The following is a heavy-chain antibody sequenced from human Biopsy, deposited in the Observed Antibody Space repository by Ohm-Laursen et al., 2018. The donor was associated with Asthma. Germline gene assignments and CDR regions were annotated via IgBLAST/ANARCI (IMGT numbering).Heavy chain of an antibody. CDR3: ARLSFNDSLDP. J-gene: IGHJ5*02. V-gene: IGHV4-39*01. Sequence: GTLSLTCTVSGGSISSSSYYWGWIRQPPGKGLEWIGSIYYSGSTYYNPSLKSRVTISVDTSKNQLSLKLSSVTAADTAVFYCARLSFNDSLDPWGRGTLVTVSS. D-gene: IGHD1-1*01. CDR2: IYYSGST. CDR1: GGSISSSSYY.